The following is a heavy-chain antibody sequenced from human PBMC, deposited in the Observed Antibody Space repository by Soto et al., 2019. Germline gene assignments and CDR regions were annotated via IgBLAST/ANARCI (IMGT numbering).Heavy chain of an antibody. J-gene: IGHJ5*02. Sequence: TLSLTCTVSGCSISSGGYYWSWIRQHPGKGLEWIGYIYYSGSTYYNPSLKSRVTISVDTSKNQFSLKLSSVTAADTAVYYCARDPAGRYNWFDPWGQGTLVTVS. CDR3: ARDPAGRYNWFDP. D-gene: IGHD6-25*01. CDR2: IYYSGST. V-gene: IGHV4-31*03. CDR1: GCSISSGGYY.